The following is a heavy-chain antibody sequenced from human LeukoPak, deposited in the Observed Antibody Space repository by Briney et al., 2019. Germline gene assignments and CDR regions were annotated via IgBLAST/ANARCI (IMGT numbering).Heavy chain of an antibody. CDR1: GGSITGYY. V-gene: IGHV4-4*07. Sequence: SETLSLTCAVSGGSITGYYWSWIRQPAGKGLEWIGRVYSSGSTNYNPSLKSRVTRSVDTSKNQFSLNLSSVTAADTAVYYCARGVTTGTSTWFDPWGQGTLVTVSS. CDR2: VYSSGST. CDR3: ARGVTTGTSTWFDP. J-gene: IGHJ5*02. D-gene: IGHD4-11*01.